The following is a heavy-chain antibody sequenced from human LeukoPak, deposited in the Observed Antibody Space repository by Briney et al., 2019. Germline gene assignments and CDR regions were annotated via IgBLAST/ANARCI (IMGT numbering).Heavy chain of an antibody. J-gene: IGHJ4*02. V-gene: IGHV3-74*03. Sequence: GGSLRLSCAASGFTFSVSWMHWVRQAPGKGLVWVSVIKSDGSGTTYADSVKGRFTISRDNAKNTVYLQMNSLGDEDTAVYYCAKDYYGSLEYWGQGTLVTVSS. CDR2: IKSDGSGT. CDR1: GFTFSVSW. CDR3: AKDYYGSLEY. D-gene: IGHD3-10*01.